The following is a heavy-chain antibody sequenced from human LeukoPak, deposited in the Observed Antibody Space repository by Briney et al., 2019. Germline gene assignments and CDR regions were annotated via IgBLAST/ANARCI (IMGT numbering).Heavy chain of an antibody. Sequence: ASVKVSCKASGYTFTSYYMHWVRQAPGQGLEWMGIINPSGGSTSYAQKFQGRVTMTRDTSISTAYMELNRLISDDTAVYYCARGDYYHTMDVWGQGTTVIVSS. CDR2: INPSGGST. V-gene: IGHV1-46*01. CDR1: GYTFTSYY. CDR3: ARGDYYHTMDV. J-gene: IGHJ6*02.